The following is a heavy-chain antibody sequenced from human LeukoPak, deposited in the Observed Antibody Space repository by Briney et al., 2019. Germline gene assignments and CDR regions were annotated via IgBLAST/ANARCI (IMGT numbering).Heavy chain of an antibody. CDR1: GFTFSNYW. J-gene: IGHJ4*02. Sequence: GGSLRLSCAASGFTFSNYWMSWVRQAPGKGLEWVSAISGSGGSTYYADSVKGRFTISRDNSKNTLYLQMNSLRAEDTAVYYCAKAFDFWSGYYMAEGDSFFDYWGQGTLVTVSS. V-gene: IGHV3-23*01. CDR3: AKAFDFWSGYYMAEGDSFFDY. D-gene: IGHD3-3*01. CDR2: ISGSGGST.